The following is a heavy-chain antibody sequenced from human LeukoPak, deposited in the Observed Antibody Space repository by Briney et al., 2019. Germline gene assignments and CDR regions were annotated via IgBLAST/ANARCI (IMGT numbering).Heavy chain of an antibody. D-gene: IGHD2-21*02. Sequence: GRSLRLSCAASGFTFDEYAMHWVRQAPGKGLEWVSGISGGSSGSTYYADSVTGRFTVSRDNSKNTVDLQMNNLRVDDTAIYYCAKDHANTPVVTNWGQGILVSVSS. J-gene: IGHJ4*02. CDR2: ISGGSSGST. V-gene: IGHV3-23*01. CDR3: AKDHANTPVVTN. CDR1: GFTFDEYA.